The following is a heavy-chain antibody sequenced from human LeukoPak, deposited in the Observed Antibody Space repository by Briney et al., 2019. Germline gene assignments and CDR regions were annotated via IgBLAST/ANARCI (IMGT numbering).Heavy chain of an antibody. CDR3: ARAGIYGDNRIGWFDP. J-gene: IGHJ5*02. Sequence: GGSLRLSCAASGFTFSSYAMNWVRQAPGKGLVWVSRINSDGSSTSYADSVKGRFTISRDNAKNTLYLQMNSLRAEDTAVYYCARAGIYGDNRIGWFDPWGQGTLVTVSS. CDR1: GFTFSSYA. V-gene: IGHV3-74*01. D-gene: IGHD4-17*01. CDR2: INSDGSST.